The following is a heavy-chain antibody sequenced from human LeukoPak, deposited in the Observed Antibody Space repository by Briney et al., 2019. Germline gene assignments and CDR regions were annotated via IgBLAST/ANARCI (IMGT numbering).Heavy chain of an antibody. CDR1: GGSFSGYY. V-gene: IGHV4-34*01. D-gene: IGHD4-17*01. J-gene: IGHJ6*02. CDR2: INHSGST. CDR3: ARVCTVTAHWYYYYGMDV. Sequence: NPSETLSLTCAVYGGSFSGYYWSWIRQPPGKGLEWIGEINHSGSTNYNPSLKSRVTISVDTSKNQFSLKLSSVTAADTAVYYCARVCTVTAHWYYYYGMDVWGQGTTVTVSS.